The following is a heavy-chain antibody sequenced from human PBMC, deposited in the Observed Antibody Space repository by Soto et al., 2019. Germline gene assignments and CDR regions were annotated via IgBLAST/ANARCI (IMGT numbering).Heavy chain of an antibody. D-gene: IGHD4-17*01. CDR2: IYPGDSDT. V-gene: IGHV5-51*01. CDR3: ARLEYGDRSYFDF. J-gene: IGHJ4*02. Sequence: GESMKVSCQAAGYTITTYWIGRVRKMPGKGLEWMAIIYPGDSDTRYRPSFQGQVTISADKSTSTAYLRFSSLKASDTAMYYCARLEYGDRSYFDFWAQGALVTVSS. CDR1: GYTITTYW.